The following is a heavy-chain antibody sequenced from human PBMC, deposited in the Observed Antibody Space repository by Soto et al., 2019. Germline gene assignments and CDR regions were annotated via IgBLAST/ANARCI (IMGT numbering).Heavy chain of an antibody. V-gene: IGHV3-23*01. D-gene: IGHD1-26*01. Sequence: GSLRLSCAASGFTFNSYAMTWVRQAPGKGLEWVSTISVSGGNAYYADSVKGRFTISRDYSNSTLYLQMDNLRPEDTALYYCAKDSSGSYFPYNYFGPWGQGTLVTVSS. J-gene: IGHJ5*02. CDR3: AKDSSGSYFPYNYFGP. CDR1: GFTFNSYA. CDR2: ISVSGGNA.